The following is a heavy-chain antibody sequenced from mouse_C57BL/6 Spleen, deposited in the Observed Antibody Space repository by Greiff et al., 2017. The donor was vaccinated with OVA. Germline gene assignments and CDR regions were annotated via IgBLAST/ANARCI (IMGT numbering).Heavy chain of an antibody. Sequence: VQLQQPGAELVKPGASVKMSCKASGYTFTSYWITWVKQRPGQGLEWIGDIYPGSGSTNYNEKFKSKAIMTVDTSSSTAYMHLSSLTSEDSAVYYCASEDYWYSKAWFAYWGQGTLVTVSA. J-gene: IGHJ3*01. CDR3: ASEDYWYSKAWFAY. CDR2: IYPGSGST. CDR1: GYTFTSYW. V-gene: IGHV1-55*01. D-gene: IGHD2-5*01.